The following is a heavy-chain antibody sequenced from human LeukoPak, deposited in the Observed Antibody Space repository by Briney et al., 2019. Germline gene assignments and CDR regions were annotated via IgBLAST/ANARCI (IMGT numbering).Heavy chain of an antibody. V-gene: IGHV3-30*18. CDR3: AKIGSSWYFDYYYYGMDV. D-gene: IGHD6-13*01. Sequence: GGSLRLSCGVSGFTFSDYGLHWVRQAPGKGLEWVAVISYDGSNKYYADSVKGRFTISRDNSKNTLYLQMNSLRAEDTAVYYCAKIGSSWYFDYYYYGMDVWGQGTTVTVSS. CDR1: GFTFSDYG. J-gene: IGHJ6*02. CDR2: ISYDGSNK.